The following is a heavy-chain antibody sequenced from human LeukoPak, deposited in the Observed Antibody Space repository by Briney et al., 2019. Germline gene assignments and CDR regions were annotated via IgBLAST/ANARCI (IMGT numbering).Heavy chain of an antibody. CDR2: IYSGGST. Sequence: GGSLRLSCAASGFTVSSNYMSWVRQAPGKGLEWVSVIYSGGSTYYADSVKGRFTISRDNSKNTLYLQMNSLRAEDTAVYYCAKDNIAAAGNPFDYWGQGTLVTVSS. CDR1: GFTVSSNY. CDR3: AKDNIAAAGNPFDY. J-gene: IGHJ4*02. D-gene: IGHD6-13*01. V-gene: IGHV3-66*01.